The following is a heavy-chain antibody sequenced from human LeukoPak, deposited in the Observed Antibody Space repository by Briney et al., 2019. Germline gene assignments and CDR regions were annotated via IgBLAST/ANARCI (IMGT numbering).Heavy chain of an antibody. CDR3: TTVYDSSGYRLDP. J-gene: IGHJ5*02. Sequence: GGSRRLSCAASGFTVSNAWMSWVRQAPGKGLNWVARMKSETDGGTTDYAAPVKARFTISRDDSQNQLYLQMNSLKTDDTAVSFSTTVYDSSGYRLDPWGPGTLVTVSS. D-gene: IGHD3-22*01. V-gene: IGHV3-15*01. CDR2: MKSETDGGTT. CDR1: GFTVSNAW.